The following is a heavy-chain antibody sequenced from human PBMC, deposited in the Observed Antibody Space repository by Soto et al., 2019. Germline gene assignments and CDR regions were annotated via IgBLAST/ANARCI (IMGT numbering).Heavy chain of an antibody. V-gene: IGHV3-66*01. CDR2: IYSGGST. CDR3: ARDSPMTVVGAMVRGVIMAFGY. D-gene: IGHD3-10*01. J-gene: IGHJ4*02. Sequence: EVQLVESGGGLVQPGGSLRLSCAASGFTVSSNYMSWVRQAPGKGLEWVSVIYSGGSTYYADSVKGRFTISRDNSKNTLYLQMNSLRAEDTAVYYCARDSPMTVVGAMVRGVIMAFGYWGQGTLVTVSS. CDR1: GFTVSSNY.